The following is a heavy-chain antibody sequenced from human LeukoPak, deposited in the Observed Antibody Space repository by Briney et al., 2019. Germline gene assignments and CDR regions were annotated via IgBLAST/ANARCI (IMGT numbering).Heavy chain of an antibody. Sequence: SETLSLTCTVSGGSISSYYWSWIRQPPGKGLEWIGYIYYSGSTNYNPSLKSRVTISVDTSKNQFSLKLSSVTAADTAVYYCARVRPVAGRFDPWGQGTPVTVSS. CDR2: IYYSGST. CDR3: ARVRPVAGRFDP. CDR1: GGSISSYY. D-gene: IGHD2-15*01. J-gene: IGHJ5*02. V-gene: IGHV4-59*01.